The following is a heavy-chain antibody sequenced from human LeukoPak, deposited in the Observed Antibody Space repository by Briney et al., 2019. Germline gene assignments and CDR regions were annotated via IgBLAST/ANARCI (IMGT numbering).Heavy chain of an antibody. CDR3: AKTTVTPLDS. CDR1: GASVSSYY. D-gene: IGHD4-17*01. Sequence: SETLSLTCIVAGASVSSYYCSWIRRPPGRGRECIGYIYYSGTINYNPSLKSRVTISVDTSKNQFSLKLSSVTAADTAAYYCAKTTVTPLDSWGQGTLVTVSS. CDR2: IYYSGTI. J-gene: IGHJ4*02. V-gene: IGHV4-59*02.